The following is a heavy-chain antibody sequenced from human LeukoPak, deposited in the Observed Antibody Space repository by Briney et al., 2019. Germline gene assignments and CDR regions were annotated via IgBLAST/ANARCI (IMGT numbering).Heavy chain of an antibody. CDR3: ATLKSGYCSTTSCLNYLDF. V-gene: IGHV3-23*01. J-gene: IGHJ4*02. Sequence: TGGSLRLSCAASGFTFSSYAMSWVRQAPGKGLEWVAAITPSGDTTYYADSVKGRFTISRDFSRSTLSLQMNSLRAEDTAVYYCATLKSGYCSTTSCLNYLDFWGQGKLVTVSS. CDR1: GFTFSSYA. CDR2: ITPSGDTT. D-gene: IGHD2-2*03.